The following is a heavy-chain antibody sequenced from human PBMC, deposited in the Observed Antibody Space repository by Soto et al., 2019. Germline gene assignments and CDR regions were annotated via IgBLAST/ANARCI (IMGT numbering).Heavy chain of an antibody. CDR3: ALLSYCTTVTCFYLDY. CDR2: INAGNGNT. CDR1: GYTFTSYA. V-gene: IGHV1-3*01. D-gene: IGHD2-8*01. J-gene: IGHJ4*02. Sequence: EASVKVSCKASGYTFTSYAMHWVRQAPGQRLEWMGWINAGNGNTKYSQKFQGRVTITRDTSASTAYMELRSLRSDDTAVYYCALLSYCTTVTCFYLDYWGQGTPVTVSS.